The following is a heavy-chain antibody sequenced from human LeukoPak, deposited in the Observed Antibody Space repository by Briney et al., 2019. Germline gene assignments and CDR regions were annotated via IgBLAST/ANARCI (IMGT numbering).Heavy chain of an antibody. J-gene: IGHJ4*02. D-gene: IGHD4-23*01. Sequence: SETLSLTCTVSGVSISNGGYYWSWIRQHPGKGLEWIGHIYYSGSTYYNPSLKSRVTISVDTSKNQFSLKLSSVTAADTAVYYCARERVPVYGGNSFDYWGQGTLVTVSS. V-gene: IGHV4-30-4*08. CDR2: IYYSGST. CDR3: ARERVPVYGGNSFDY. CDR1: GVSISNGGYY.